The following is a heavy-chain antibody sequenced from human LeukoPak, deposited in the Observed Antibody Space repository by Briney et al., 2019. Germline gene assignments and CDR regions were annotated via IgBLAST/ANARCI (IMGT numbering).Heavy chain of an antibody. D-gene: IGHD6-19*01. J-gene: IGHJ5*02. Sequence: GVSLRLSCAASGFSFCDYSMNWVRQAPGKGLEWVSAITSSSSYIYYADSVRGRFTISRDNAKNSLYLQMDRLTDEDTAIYYCARGPEQWLITWGQGTLVTVSS. CDR3: ARGPEQWLIT. CDR2: ITSSSSYI. V-gene: IGHV3-21*01. CDR1: GFSFCDYS.